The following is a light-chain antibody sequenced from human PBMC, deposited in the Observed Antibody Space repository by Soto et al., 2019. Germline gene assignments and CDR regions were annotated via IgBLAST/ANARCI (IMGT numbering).Light chain of an antibody. CDR3: QQYGGSPLYT. CDR2: GQS. J-gene: IGKJ2*01. Sequence: EIVLTQSPGTLSLSPGERATLSCRASQSVSSSYLAWYQLKPGQAPRLLIYGQSSRATGIPDRFSGSGSGTDFTLTISRLEPEDFAVYYCQQYGGSPLYTFGQGTKLEIK. CDR1: QSVSSSY. V-gene: IGKV3-20*01.